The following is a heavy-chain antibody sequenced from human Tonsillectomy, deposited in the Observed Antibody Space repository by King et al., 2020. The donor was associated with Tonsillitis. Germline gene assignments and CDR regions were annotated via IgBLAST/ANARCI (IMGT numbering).Heavy chain of an antibody. CDR1: GFTFSSYA. CDR3: AKESHGSSWYYFDY. Sequence: VQLVESGGGLVQPGGSLRLSCEASGFTFSSYAMSWVRQAPGRGLEWGSAISSSGGSTYYADSVAGRFTISRDNSKNTLYLQMNSLRAEDTAVYFCAKESHGSSWYYFDYWGQGTLVTVSS. V-gene: IGHV3-23*04. D-gene: IGHD6-13*01. J-gene: IGHJ4*02. CDR2: ISSSGGST.